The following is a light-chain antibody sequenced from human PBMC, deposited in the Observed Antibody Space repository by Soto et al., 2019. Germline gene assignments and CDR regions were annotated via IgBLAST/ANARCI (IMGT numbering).Light chain of an antibody. Sequence: DIVMTQTPLSLTVTPGEPASISCRSSQSLLDSDDGNTYLDWYLQKPGQSPQLLIYTVSYRASGVPDRFSGSGSGTDFTLKISRVEAEDVGVYYCMQRIEFPLPFGGGTRV. V-gene: IGKV2-40*01. CDR1: QSLLDSDDGNTY. CDR3: MQRIEFPLP. CDR2: TVS. J-gene: IGKJ4*01.